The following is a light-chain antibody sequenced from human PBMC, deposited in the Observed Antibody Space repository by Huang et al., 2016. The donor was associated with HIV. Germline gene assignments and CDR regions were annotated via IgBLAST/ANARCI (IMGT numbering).Light chain of an antibody. CDR3: LQYYRSPQT. CDR1: QSVFSTSTSKDY. Sequence: DIVMTQSPDSLAVSLGERATLNCRSSQSVFSTSTSKDYLGWFQQKPGQPPKLLLFGAPTREAGVPDRFSGSGSGTHFTLTIDNLEAEDAAIYYCLQYYRSPQTFGQGTRVEVK. V-gene: IGKV4-1*01. J-gene: IGKJ1*01. CDR2: GAP.